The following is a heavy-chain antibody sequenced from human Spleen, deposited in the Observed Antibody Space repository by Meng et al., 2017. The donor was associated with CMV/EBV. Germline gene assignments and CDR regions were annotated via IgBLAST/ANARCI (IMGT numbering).Heavy chain of an antibody. J-gene: IGHJ4*02. D-gene: IGHD3-10*01. CDR3: ARGRYGSEVF. V-gene: IGHV3-66*02. CDR1: GFTVGSNY. CDR2: IYHGGTT. Sequence: GESLKISCVASGFTVGSNYLTWVRQAPGKGLALVSLIYHGGTTKYADSVKGRFTISTDNSENTLHLLMTSLRTEDTAIYYCARGRYGSEVFWGRGTLVTVSS.